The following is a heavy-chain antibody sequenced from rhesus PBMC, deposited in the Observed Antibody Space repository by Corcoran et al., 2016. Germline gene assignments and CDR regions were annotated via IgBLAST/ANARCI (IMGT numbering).Heavy chain of an antibody. Sequence: QLQLQESGPGLVKPSETLTLTCIVSGGSIINRHWSWLRQTPGKGLEWIGRIGGNCGATVYNYLLRSRGTISKDTSKNQFSLKLSSGTAADTAVYYCARHPNAFIAGTNDAFDFWGQGLRVTVSS. CDR1: GGSIINRH. D-gene: IGHD1-20*01. CDR2: IGGNCGAT. V-gene: IGHV4-173*01. CDR3: ARHPNAFIAGTNDAFDF. J-gene: IGHJ3*01.